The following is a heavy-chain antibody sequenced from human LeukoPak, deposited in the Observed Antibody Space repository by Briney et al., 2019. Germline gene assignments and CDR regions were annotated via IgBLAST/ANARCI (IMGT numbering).Heavy chain of an antibody. CDR2: IYYSGST. D-gene: IGHD4-23*01. CDR1: GGSISSSSYY. V-gene: IGHV4-39*01. CDR3: ARQDYGGTDY. Sequence: SETLSLTCTVSGGSISSSSYYWGWIRQPTEKGLEWIGNIYYSGSTYYNPSLKSRVTISVDTSENQFSLKLSSVTAADTAVYFCARQDYGGTDYWGQGTLVTVSS. J-gene: IGHJ4*02.